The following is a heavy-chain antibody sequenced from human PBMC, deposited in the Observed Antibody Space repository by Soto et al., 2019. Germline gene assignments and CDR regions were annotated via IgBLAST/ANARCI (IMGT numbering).Heavy chain of an antibody. V-gene: IGHV3-21*04. D-gene: IGHD6-13*01. J-gene: IGHJ4*02. CDR2: ITSSSSYI. CDR3: ARKPYSSSWSDY. Sequence: TGGSLRLSCAASGFTFTSYSMSWVRQAPGKGLEWVSSITSSSSYIHYGDSVKGRFAISRDNAKNSLYLQMNSLRAEDTAVYYCARKPYSSSWSDYWGQGTLVTVSS. CDR1: GFTFTSYS.